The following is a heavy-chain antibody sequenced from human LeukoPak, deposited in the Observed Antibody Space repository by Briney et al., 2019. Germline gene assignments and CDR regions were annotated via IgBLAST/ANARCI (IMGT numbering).Heavy chain of an antibody. CDR3: ARPYVPAQLLSPWAFDI. CDR2: ISSSGSTI. CDR1: GFTFSSYE. Sequence: HPGGSLRLSCAASGFTFSSYEMNWVRQAPGKGLEWVSYISSSGSTIYYADSVKGRFTISRDNAKNSLYLQMNSLRAEDTAVYYCARPYVPAQLLSPWAFDIWGQGTMVTVSS. J-gene: IGHJ3*02. D-gene: IGHD2-2*01. V-gene: IGHV3-48*03.